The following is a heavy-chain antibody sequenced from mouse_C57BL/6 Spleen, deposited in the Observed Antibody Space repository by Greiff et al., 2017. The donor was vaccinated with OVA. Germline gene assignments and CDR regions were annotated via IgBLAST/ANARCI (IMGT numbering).Heavy chain of an antibody. Sequence: EVQLVESGPELVKPGASVKMSCKASGYTFTDYNMHWVKQSHGKSLEWIGYINPNNGGTSYNQKFKGKATLTVNKSSSTAYMELRSLTSEDSAVYYCARRITTVVAHFDYWGQGTTLTVSS. CDR2: INPNNGGT. D-gene: IGHD1-1*01. V-gene: IGHV1-22*01. CDR1: GYTFTDYN. CDR3: ARRITTVVAHFDY. J-gene: IGHJ2*01.